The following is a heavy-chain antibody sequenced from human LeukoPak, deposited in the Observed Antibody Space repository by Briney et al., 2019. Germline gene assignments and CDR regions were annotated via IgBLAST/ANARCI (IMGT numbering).Heavy chain of an antibody. CDR1: GYTFTSYG. J-gene: IGHJ4*02. Sequence: SVKVSCKASGYTFTSYGISWVRQAPGQGLEWKGGIIPIFGTANYAQKFQGRVTITADESTSTAYMELSSLRSEDTAVYYCARGRAYKQLITTYYFDYWGQGTLVTVSS. D-gene: IGHD3-16*01. CDR3: ARGRAYKQLITTYYFDY. V-gene: IGHV1-69*13. CDR2: IIPIFGTA.